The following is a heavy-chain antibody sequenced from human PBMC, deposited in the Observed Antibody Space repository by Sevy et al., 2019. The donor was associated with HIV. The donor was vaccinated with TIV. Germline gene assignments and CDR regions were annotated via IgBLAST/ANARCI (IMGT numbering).Heavy chain of an antibody. V-gene: IGHV3-30-3*01. J-gene: IGHJ4*02. CDR2: ISSDGSNK. D-gene: IGHD2-21*02. CDR1: GFTFSTSA. CDR3: ARDVMNGEVIEVISAILDY. Sequence: GGSLRLSCAASGFTFSTSAIHWVRQAPGKGLEWVALISSDGSNKYYADSVKGRFTISRDNSKSMLYLQMNSLRAEDTAVYYCARDVMNGEVIEVISAILDYWGQGTLVTVSS.